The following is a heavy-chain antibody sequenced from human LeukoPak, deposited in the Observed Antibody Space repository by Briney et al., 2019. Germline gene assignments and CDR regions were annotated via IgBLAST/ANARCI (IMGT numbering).Heavy chain of an antibody. Sequence: SETLSLTCSVSGGSISSGSYYWSWIRQPAGKGLEWIGRIYTSGSTNYNPSLKSRVTISVDTSKNQFSLTLSSVTAADTAVYYCARDRPVTYFDYWGQGILVTVSS. J-gene: IGHJ4*02. CDR2: IYTSGST. D-gene: IGHD2-21*02. CDR1: GGSISSGSYY. CDR3: ARDRPVTYFDY. V-gene: IGHV4-61*02.